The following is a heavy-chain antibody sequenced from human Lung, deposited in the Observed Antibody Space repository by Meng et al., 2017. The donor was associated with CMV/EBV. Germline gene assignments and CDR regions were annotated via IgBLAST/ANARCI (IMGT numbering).Heavy chain of an antibody. J-gene: IGHJ4*02. V-gene: IGHV3-30*04. CDR1: GFSFSTSA. CDR2: ISNDGKGK. Sequence: SCVVSGFSFSTSAMHWVRQAPGKGLEWVAVISNDGKGKYYTDSVEGRFTISRDNSKNTLYLQMDSLRADDRATYYCARDFAWNFDYWGQGTLVTVSS. CDR3: ARDFAWNFDY.